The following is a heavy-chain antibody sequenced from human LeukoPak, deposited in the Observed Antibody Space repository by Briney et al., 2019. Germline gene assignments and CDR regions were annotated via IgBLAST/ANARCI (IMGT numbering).Heavy chain of an antibody. V-gene: IGHV4-34*01. D-gene: IGHD4-23*01. CDR1: GGSFSGYY. CDR3: ARSGGNSDVDY. J-gene: IGHJ4*02. CDR2: INHSGST. Sequence: SETLSLTCAVYGGSFSGYYWSWIRQPPGKGLEWIGEINHSGSTNYNPSLKSRVTISVDTSKNQFSLKLSSVTAADTAVYYCARSGGNSDVDYWGQGTLVTVSS.